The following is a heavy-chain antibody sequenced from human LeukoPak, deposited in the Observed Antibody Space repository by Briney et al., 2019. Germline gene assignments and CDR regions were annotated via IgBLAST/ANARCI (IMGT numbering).Heavy chain of an antibody. CDR1: GGSFSGYY. D-gene: IGHD1-1*01. J-gene: IGHJ4*02. CDR2: INHSGST. CDR3: ARGHSGTTGTTYVDY. Sequence: SETLSLTCAVYGGSFSGYYWSWIHQPPGKGLEWIGEINHSGSTNYNPSLKSRVTISVDTSKNQFSLKLSSVTAADTAVYYCARGHSGTTGTTYVDYWGQGTLVTVSS. V-gene: IGHV4-34*01.